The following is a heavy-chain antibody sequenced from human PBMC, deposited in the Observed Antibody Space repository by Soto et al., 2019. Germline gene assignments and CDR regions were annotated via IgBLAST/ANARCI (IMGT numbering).Heavy chain of an antibody. CDR3: ARVDNLPAARVGYGMDV. V-gene: IGHV1-69*02. J-gene: IGHJ6*02. D-gene: IGHD2-2*01. CDR2: IIPILGIA. Sequence: QVQLVQSGAEVKKPGSSVKVSCKASGGTFSSYTISWVRQAPGQGLEWMGRIIPILGIANYAQKLQGRVTITAXXSXSXXHMERSSLRAEDTAGYYCARVDNLPAARVGYGMDVWGQGTTVTVSS. CDR1: GGTFSSYT.